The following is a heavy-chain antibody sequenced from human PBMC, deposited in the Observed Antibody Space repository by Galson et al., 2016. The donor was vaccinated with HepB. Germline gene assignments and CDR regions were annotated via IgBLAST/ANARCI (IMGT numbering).Heavy chain of an antibody. J-gene: IGHJ3*02. CDR1: GFTFSDFY. CDR3: ARELATDAFDI. D-gene: IGHD5-12*01. V-gene: IGHV3-7*03. CDR2: IKQDGSEK. Sequence: SLRLSCAASGFTFSDFYMAWIRQAPGKGLEWVANIKQDGSEKYYVDSVKGRFTISRDNAQNSLYLQMNNLRAEDAAVYYCARELATDAFDIWGQGTMVTVSS.